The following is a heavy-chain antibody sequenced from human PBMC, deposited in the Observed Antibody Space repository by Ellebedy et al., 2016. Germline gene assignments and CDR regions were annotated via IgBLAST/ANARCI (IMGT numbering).Heavy chain of an antibody. CDR3: ASPGVYSSGYYGLDLDY. J-gene: IGHJ4*02. CDR1: RGTFSSYA. CDR2: IIPIFGTA. V-gene: IGHV1-69*13. D-gene: IGHD3-22*01. Sequence: SVKVSXKASRGTFSSYAISWVRQAPGQGLEWMGGIIPIFGTANYAQKFQGRVTITADESTSTAYMELSSLRSEDTAVYYCASPGVYSSGYYGLDLDYWGQGTLVTVSS.